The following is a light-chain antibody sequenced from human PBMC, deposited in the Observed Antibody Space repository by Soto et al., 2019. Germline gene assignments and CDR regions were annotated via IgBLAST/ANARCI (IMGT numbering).Light chain of an antibody. CDR3: RQYDDWPPWT. CDR2: GAS. V-gene: IGKV3-15*01. J-gene: IGKJ1*01. CDR1: ESVSSN. Sequence: EVVMTQSPATLSVSPGDRVTLSCRASESVSSNLAWYQQKPGQAPRLLMYGASTRATDIPARFSGSGSGTEFTLTISSLQSEDFAVYYCRQYDDWPPWTFGQGTKVDIK.